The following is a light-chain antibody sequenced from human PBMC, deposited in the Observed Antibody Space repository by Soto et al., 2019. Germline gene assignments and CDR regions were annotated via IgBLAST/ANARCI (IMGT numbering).Light chain of an antibody. J-gene: IGLJ1*01. V-gene: IGLV2-14*01. CDR3: TSYTSISTYA. CDR1: SSDVGAYNH. CDR2: EVS. Sequence: QSALTQPASVSGSPEQSITISCTGTSSDVGAYNHVSWYQQHADKAPKLLIHEVSNRPSGVSNRFSGSKSGNTASLTISGLQAEDEADYYCTSYTSISTYAFGTGTKV.